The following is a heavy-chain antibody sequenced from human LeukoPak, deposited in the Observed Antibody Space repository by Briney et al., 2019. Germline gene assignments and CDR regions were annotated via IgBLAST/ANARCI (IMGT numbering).Heavy chain of an antibody. J-gene: IGHJ4*02. Sequence: ASVKVSCKASGYTFTSYDINWVRQATGQGLEWMGWMNPNSGNTGYAQKFQGRVTITRNTSISTAYMELSSLRSEDTAVYYCARVGSGVNLYYFDYWGQGTLVTVSS. CDR2: MNPNSGNT. CDR3: ARVGSGVNLYYFDY. CDR1: GYTFTSYD. D-gene: IGHD4-23*01. V-gene: IGHV1-8*03.